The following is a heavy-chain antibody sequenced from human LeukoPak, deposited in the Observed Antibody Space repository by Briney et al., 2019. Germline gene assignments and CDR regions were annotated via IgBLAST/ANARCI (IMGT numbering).Heavy chain of an antibody. CDR2: IYTSGST. CDR1: GGSISSGSYY. V-gene: IGHV4-61*02. D-gene: IGHD5-24*01. Sequence: SETLSLTCTVSGGSISSGSYYWSWIRQPAGKGLEWIGRIYTSGSTSYNPSLKSRVTISVDTSKNQFSLKLSSVTAADTAVYYCARAVEGYYYYGMDVWGQGTTVTVSS. J-gene: IGHJ6*02. CDR3: ARAVEGYYYYGMDV.